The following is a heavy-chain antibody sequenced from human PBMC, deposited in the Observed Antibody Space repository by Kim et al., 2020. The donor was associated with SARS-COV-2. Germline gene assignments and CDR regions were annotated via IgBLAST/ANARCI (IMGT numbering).Heavy chain of an antibody. CDR2: IDGSDGTT. Sequence: GGSLRLSCTTSGFTFTGHAMSWVRQAPGKGLEWVSSIDGSDGTTYYVDSVKGRFAISRDNSKNTLYLQRSALRADDTAVYYCLKGGWGWIWDHWGQGTLVTVSS. V-gene: IGHV3-23*01. CDR1: GFTFTGHA. J-gene: IGHJ4*02. D-gene: IGHD2-2*03. CDR3: LKGGWGWIWDH.